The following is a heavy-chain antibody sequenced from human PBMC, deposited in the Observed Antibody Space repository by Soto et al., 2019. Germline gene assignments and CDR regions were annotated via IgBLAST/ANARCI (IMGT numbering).Heavy chain of an antibody. J-gene: IGHJ4*02. CDR1: GGSISSSSYY. D-gene: IGHD6-6*01. CDR2: IYYSGST. CDR3: ASRSIPTYYFDY. V-gene: IGHV4-39*01. Sequence: SETLSLTCTVSGGSISSSSYYWGWIRQPPGKGLEWIGSIYYSGSTYYNPSLKSRVTISVDTSKNQFSLKLSSVTAADTAVYYCASRSIPTYYFDYWGQGTLVTVSS.